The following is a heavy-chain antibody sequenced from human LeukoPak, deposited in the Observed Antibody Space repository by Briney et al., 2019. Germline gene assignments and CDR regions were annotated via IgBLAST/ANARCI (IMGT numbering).Heavy chain of an antibody. V-gene: IGHV3-33*01. CDR3: ARAYYDSSGYYDAFDI. J-gene: IGHJ3*02. CDR1: GFTFGSYG. CDR2: IWYDGSNK. Sequence: GRSLRLSCAASGFTFGSYGMHWVRQAPGKGLEWVAVIWYDGSNKYYADSVKGRFTISRDNSKNTLYLQMNSLRAEDTAVYYCARAYYDSSGYYDAFDIWGQGTMVTVSS. D-gene: IGHD3-22*01.